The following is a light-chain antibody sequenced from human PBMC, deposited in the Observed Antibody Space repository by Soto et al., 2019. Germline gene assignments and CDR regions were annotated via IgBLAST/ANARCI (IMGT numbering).Light chain of an antibody. CDR2: DAS. V-gene: IGKV1-33*01. J-gene: IGKJ4*01. CDR3: QQYDNLPGLT. Sequence: DIQMTQSPSSLSASVGDRVTITCQASQDISNYLNWYQQKPGKAPKLLIYDASNLETGVPSSFSASGSGTDFTFTISSLQPEDIATYYCQQYDNLPGLTFGGGTNVEIK. CDR1: QDISNY.